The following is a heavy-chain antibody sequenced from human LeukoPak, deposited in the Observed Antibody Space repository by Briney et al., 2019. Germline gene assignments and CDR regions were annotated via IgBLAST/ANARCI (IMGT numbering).Heavy chain of an antibody. D-gene: IGHD1-26*01. Sequence: ASVKVSCKASGYTFTCYYMHWVRQAPGQGLEWMGRINPNSGGTNYAQKFQGRVTMTRDTSISTAYMELSRLRSDDTAVYYCARDLRGSYSVDYWGQGTLVTVSS. CDR3: ARDLRGSYSVDY. CDR2: INPNSGGT. V-gene: IGHV1-2*06. J-gene: IGHJ4*02. CDR1: GYTFTCYY.